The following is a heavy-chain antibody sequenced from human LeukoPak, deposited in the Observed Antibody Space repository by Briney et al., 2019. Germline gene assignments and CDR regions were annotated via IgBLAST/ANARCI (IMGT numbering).Heavy chain of an antibody. V-gene: IGHV4-30-4*01. CDR3: VREVPLGVRGEYWFVP. CDR2: IYYCGST. Sequence: SSQTLTLPCTVSGGSISSCDYYWSRIPQPPGKVLEWFGYIYYCGSTYYNLSRKSRVTISVDPSKNQFSLMLSSVTAADTAVYYCVREVPLGVRGEYWFVPWGRGSLVSVSS. J-gene: IGHJ5*02. D-gene: IGHD3-10*01. CDR1: GGSISSCDYY.